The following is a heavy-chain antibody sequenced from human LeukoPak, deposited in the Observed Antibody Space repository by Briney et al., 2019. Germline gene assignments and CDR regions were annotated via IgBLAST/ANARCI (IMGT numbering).Heavy chain of an antibody. V-gene: IGHV3-7*03. CDR1: GFTFSSYW. J-gene: IGHJ4*02. Sequence: GGSLRLSCAASGFTFSSYWMSWVRQAPGKGLEWVANIKQDGSEKYYADSVKGRFTISRDNAKNSLYLQMNSLRAEDTAVYYCAKTEDDYVWGSYRYTPYFDYWGQGTLVTVSS. CDR2: IKQDGSEK. D-gene: IGHD3-16*02. CDR3: AKTEDDYVWGSYRYTPYFDY.